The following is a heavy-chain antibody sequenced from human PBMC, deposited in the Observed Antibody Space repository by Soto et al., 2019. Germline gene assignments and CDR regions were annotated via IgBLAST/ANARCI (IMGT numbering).Heavy chain of an antibody. J-gene: IGHJ4*02. CDR1: GFTFSSYA. V-gene: IGHV3-30-3*01. Sequence: GGSLRLSCAASGFTFSSYAMHWVRQAPGKGLEWVAVISYDGSNKYYADSVKGRFTISRDNSKNTLYLQMNSLRAEDTAVYYCARGYWDSSGYLYYFDYWGQGTLVTVSS. CDR2: ISYDGSNK. D-gene: IGHD3-22*01. CDR3: ARGYWDSSGYLYYFDY.